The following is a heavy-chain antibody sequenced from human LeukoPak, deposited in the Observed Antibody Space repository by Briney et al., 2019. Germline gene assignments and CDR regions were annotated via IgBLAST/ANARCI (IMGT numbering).Heavy chain of an antibody. D-gene: IGHD3-16*01. CDR2: ISGYNGDT. CDR1: GYTFTSYG. CDR3: ARDRPKITFGGPPFDY. J-gene: IGHJ4*02. Sequence: GASVKVSCKASGYTFTSYGISWVRQAPGQGLEWVGWISGYNGDTNYAQKFQGRFTMTTDTSTSTAYLDLRSLTSDDTAVYYCARDRPKITFGGPPFDYWGQGALVTVSS. V-gene: IGHV1-18*01.